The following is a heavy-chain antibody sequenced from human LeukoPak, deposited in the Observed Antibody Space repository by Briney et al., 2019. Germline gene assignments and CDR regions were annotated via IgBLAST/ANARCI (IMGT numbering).Heavy chain of an antibody. CDR2: INPNDGDT. CDR1: GYTFTDYY. Sequence: ASVKVSCKASGYTFTDYYMHWVRQAPGQGFEWMGWINPNDGDTDYAQKFQGKVTMTRDTSISTAHMEVSRLRSDDTAVYYCARANFLYCSSTTCLFDYWGQGTLVTVSS. D-gene: IGHD2-2*01. J-gene: IGHJ4*02. V-gene: IGHV1-2*02. CDR3: ARANFLYCSSTTCLFDY.